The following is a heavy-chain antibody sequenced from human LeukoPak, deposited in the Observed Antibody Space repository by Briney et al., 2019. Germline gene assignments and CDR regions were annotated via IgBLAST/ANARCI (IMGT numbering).Heavy chain of an antibody. J-gene: IGHJ4*02. D-gene: IGHD3-22*01. CDR3: ARDLYRIVVVPHYFDY. Sequence: SGGSLRLSCAASGFTFSSYAMHWVRQAPGKGLEWVAVISYDGSNKYYADSVKGRFTISRDNSKNTLYLQMNSLRAEDTAVYYCARDLYRIVVVPHYFDYWGQGTLVTVSS. CDR2: ISYDGSNK. V-gene: IGHV3-30*04. CDR1: GFTFSSYA.